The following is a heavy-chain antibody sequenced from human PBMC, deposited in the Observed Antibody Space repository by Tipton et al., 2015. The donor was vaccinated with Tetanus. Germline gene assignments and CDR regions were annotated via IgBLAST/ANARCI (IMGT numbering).Heavy chain of an antibody. CDR2: ISGSGGST. CDR1: GFTFSSYA. D-gene: IGHD6-19*01. J-gene: IGHJ4*02. CDR3: AKADSSAWYELDY. V-gene: IGHV3-23*01. Sequence: SLRLSCAASGFTFSSYAMSWVRQAPGKGLEWVSGISGSGGSTYYADSVKGRFTISRDNAKNSLYLQMNSLRAEDTALYYCAKADSSAWYELDYWGRGTLVTVSS.